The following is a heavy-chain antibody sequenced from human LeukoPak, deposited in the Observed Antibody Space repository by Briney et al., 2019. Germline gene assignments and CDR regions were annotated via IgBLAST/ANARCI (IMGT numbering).Heavy chain of an antibody. CDR3: ARRRIVGSTDDAFDI. CDR1: GFTFSSYA. J-gene: IGHJ3*02. V-gene: IGHV3-30-3*01. CDR2: ISSDGNTQ. D-gene: IGHD1-26*01. Sequence: PGGSLRLSCAASGFTFSSYAMHWVRQAPGKGLDWAAVISSDGNTQYYADSVKGRFTISRDNSNNTLYLQMNSLGADDTAIYYCARRRIVGSTDDAFDIWGQGIMVTLSS.